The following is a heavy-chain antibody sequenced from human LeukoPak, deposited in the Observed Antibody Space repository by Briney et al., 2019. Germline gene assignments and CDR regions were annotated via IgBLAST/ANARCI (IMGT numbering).Heavy chain of an antibody. CDR2: IYYSGST. CDR3: ARDLAGPEGTNWFDP. D-gene: IGHD6-13*01. Sequence: SETLSLTCTVSGGSISSYYWSWIRQPPGKGLEWIGYIYYSGSTNYNPSLKSRVTLSVDTSKNQFSLKLSSVTAADTAVYYCARDLAGPEGTNWFDPWGQGTLVTVSS. CDR1: GGSISSYY. V-gene: IGHV4-59*01. J-gene: IGHJ5*02.